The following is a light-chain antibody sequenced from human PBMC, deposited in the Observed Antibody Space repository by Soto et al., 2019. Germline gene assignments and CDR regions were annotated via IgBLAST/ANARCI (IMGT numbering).Light chain of an antibody. CDR1: QSVSSSY. J-gene: IGKJ3*01. CDR3: QQYGSSPPT. V-gene: IGKV3-20*01. CDR2: GAS. Sequence: EIVLTQSPGTLSLSPGERATLSCRASQSVSSSYLAWYQQKPGQAPRLLIYGASSRATGIPDRFSGSGSVNYFTLTISRLEPEDFAVYYCQQYGSSPPTFGPGTKVDIK.